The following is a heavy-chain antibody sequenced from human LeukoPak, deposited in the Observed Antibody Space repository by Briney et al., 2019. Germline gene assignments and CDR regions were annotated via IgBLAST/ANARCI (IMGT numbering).Heavy chain of an antibody. Sequence: PGGSLGLSCAASGFTFSGYWMSWARQAPGKGLEWVANIKQDGSEKYYVDSVKGRFTISRDNAKNSLFLQMNSLRAEDTAVYYCARDWQWQQLDGDAFDIWGQGTMVTVSS. CDR1: GFTFSGYW. V-gene: IGHV3-7*04. CDR2: IKQDGSEK. D-gene: IGHD6-13*01. J-gene: IGHJ3*02. CDR3: ARDWQWQQLDGDAFDI.